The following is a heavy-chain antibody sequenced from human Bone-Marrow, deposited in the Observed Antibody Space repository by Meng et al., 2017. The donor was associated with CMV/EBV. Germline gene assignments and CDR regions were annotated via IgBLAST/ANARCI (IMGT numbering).Heavy chain of an antibody. D-gene: IGHD2-21*01. V-gene: IGHV1-18*01. J-gene: IGHJ6*02. CDR3: ARVDTPTYCGGDCYSEMDV. Sequence: ASVKVSCKASGYTFTSYGISWVRQAPGQGLEWMGWISAYNGNTNYAQKLQGRVTMTTDTSTSTAYMELRSLRSDDTAVYYCARVDTPTYCGGDCYSEMDVWGQGTTVTVS. CDR1: GYTFTSYG. CDR2: ISAYNGNT.